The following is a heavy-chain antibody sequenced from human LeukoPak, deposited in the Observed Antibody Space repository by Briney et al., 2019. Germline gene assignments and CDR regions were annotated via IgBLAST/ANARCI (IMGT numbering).Heavy chain of an antibody. CDR3: ARGYGYNSEY. D-gene: IGHD5-24*01. V-gene: IGHV4-39*07. J-gene: IGHJ4*02. CDR2: IYYSGST. Sequence: PSETLSLTCTVSGGSISSSSYYWGWIRQPPGKGLEWIGSIYYSGSTYYNPSLKSRVTISVDTSKNQFSLKLTSVTAADTAVYYCARGYGYNSEYWGQGIVVTVSP. CDR1: GGSISSSSYY.